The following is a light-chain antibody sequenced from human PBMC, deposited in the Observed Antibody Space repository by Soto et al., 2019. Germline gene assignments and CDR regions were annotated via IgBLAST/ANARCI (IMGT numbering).Light chain of an antibody. J-gene: IGKJ5*01. CDR1: QGINNY. CDR3: QHYNSYPLT. Sequence: DIQMTQSPSSLSASIGDRVTITCRASQGINNYLAWFQQKPGRAPMSLIYAASSLQSGVPSKFSGSGSGTDFTLTINSLQPEDFATYYCQHYNSYPLTFGQVTRLEIK. V-gene: IGKV1-16*02. CDR2: AAS.